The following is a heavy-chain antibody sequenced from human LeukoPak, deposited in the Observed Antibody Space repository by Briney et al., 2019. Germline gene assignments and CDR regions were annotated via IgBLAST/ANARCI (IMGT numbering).Heavy chain of an antibody. V-gene: IGHV3-15*01. CDR3: TTGLRYFDWSEGFDY. CDR1: GFTFSNAW. D-gene: IGHD3-9*01. J-gene: IGHJ4*02. CDR2: IKSKTGGGTT. Sequence: GGSLRLSCAASGFTFSNAWMSWVRQAPGKGLEWVGRIKSKTGGGTTDYAAPVKGRFTISRDDSKNTLYLQMNSLKTEDTAVYYCTTGLRYFDWSEGFDYWGQGTLVTVSS.